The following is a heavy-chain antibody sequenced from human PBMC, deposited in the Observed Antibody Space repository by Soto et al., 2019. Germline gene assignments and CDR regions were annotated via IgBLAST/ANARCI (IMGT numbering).Heavy chain of an antibody. D-gene: IGHD5-12*01. CDR2: IRSKAYGGTT. CDR3: TRAGRYSGYDRDY. Sequence: GGSLRLSCTASGFTFGDYAMSWFRQAPGKGLEWVGFIRSKAYGGTTEYAASVKGRFTISRDDSKSIAYLQMNSLKTEDTAVYYCTRAGRYSGYDRDYWGQGTLVTVSS. CDR1: GFTFGDYA. V-gene: IGHV3-49*03. J-gene: IGHJ4*02.